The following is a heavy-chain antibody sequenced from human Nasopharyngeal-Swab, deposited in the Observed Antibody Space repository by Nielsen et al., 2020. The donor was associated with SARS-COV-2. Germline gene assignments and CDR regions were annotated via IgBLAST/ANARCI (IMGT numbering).Heavy chain of an antibody. V-gene: IGHV4-59*01. Sequence: SETLSLTCTVPGGSISGYYWSWIRQPPGKGLEWIGHIFYSGSTTYNPSLRSRVTISVDTSKNQFSLRLSSVTAVDTAVYFCARRGNSYGGNWFDSWGLGSLVVVSS. D-gene: IGHD2/OR15-2a*01. J-gene: IGHJ5*01. CDR1: GGSISGYY. CDR3: ARRGNSYGGNWFDS. CDR2: IFYSGST.